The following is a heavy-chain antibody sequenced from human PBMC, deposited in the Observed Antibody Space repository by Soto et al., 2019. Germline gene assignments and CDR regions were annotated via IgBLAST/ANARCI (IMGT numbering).Heavy chain of an antibody. CDR2: IIPICGIT. CDR1: GGTFNTYA. CDR3: AKEAGDH. V-gene: IGHV1-69*01. D-gene: IGHD3-10*01. J-gene: IGHJ4*02. Sequence: QMQLVQSGAEVKERGSSVKISCKTSGGTFNTYALTGVRQAPGQGLEWIGGIIPICGITNVAQRFQGRVTINADESLTTAYMEMTSLMSDDTAVYYCAKEAGDHGGQGTLVTVSS.